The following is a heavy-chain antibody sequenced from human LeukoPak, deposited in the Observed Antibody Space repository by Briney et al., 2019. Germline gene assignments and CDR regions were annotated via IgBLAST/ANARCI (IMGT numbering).Heavy chain of an antibody. D-gene: IGHD5-18*01. CDR3: ARDPRSGYSYGSGFDY. CDR2: IYYSGST. CDR1: GGSISSYY. V-gene: IGHV4-59*01. Sequence: SETLSLTCTVSGGSISSYYWSWIRQPPGKGLEWIGYIYYSGSTNYNPSPKSRVTISVDTSKNQFSLKLSSVTAADTAVYYCARDPRSGYSYGSGFDYWGQGTLVTVSS. J-gene: IGHJ4*02.